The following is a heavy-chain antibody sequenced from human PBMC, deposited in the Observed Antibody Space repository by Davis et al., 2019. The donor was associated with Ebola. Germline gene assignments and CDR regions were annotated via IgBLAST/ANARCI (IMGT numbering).Heavy chain of an antibody. CDR1: GFTFSSYW. V-gene: IGHV3-74*01. Sequence: GESLKISCAASGFTFSSYWMHWVRQAPGKGLVWVSRINSDGSSTSYADSVKGRFTISRDNSKDTLFLQMNSLREEDTAVYYCARDLSGRYTTDYWGQGILVTVSS. J-gene: IGHJ4*02. D-gene: IGHD1-26*01. CDR3: ARDLSGRYTTDY. CDR2: INSDGSST.